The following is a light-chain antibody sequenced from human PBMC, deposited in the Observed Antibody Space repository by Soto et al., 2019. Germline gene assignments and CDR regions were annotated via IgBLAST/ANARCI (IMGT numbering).Light chain of an antibody. CDR1: QSVSSN. J-gene: IGKJ4*01. CDR3: QQYNSWPLT. CDR2: DIS. Sequence: ETVMTQSPATLSVSPGGRATLSCRASQSVSSNLAWYQQKPGQPPRLLIYDISTRATGIPTRFSGSGSGTEFTLTISNLQSEDFAVYYCQQYNSWPLTVGGGTKGDIK. V-gene: IGKV3D-15*01.